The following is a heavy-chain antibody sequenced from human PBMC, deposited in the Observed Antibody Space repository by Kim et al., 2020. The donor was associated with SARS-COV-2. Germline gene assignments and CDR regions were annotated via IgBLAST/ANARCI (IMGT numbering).Heavy chain of an antibody. J-gene: IGHJ4*02. D-gene: IGHD5-12*01. CDR1: GGSISSSSYY. CDR3: ARHRRAGIVATMRDFNY. V-gene: IGHV4-39*01. CDR2: IYFSGST. Sequence: SETLSLTCTVSGGSISSSSYYWGWIRQPPGKGLEWIGSIYFSGSTYYNPSLKCRVTISVDTSKNQFSLRLSSVTAADTAVYYCARHRRAGIVATMRDFNYWGQGTLVTVSS.